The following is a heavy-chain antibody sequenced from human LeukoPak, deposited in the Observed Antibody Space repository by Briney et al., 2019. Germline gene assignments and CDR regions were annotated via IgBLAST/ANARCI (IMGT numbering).Heavy chain of an antibody. CDR2: MNPNSGNT. J-gene: IGHJ6*02. CDR3: ARDFWSGYYYYYYYGMDV. Sequence: ASVKVSRKASGYTFTSYDINWVRQATGQGLEWMGWMNPNSGNTGYAQKFQGRVTMTRNTSISTAYMELSSLRSEDTAVYYRARDFWSGYYYYYYYGMDVWGQGTTVTVSS. V-gene: IGHV1-8*01. CDR1: GYTFTSYD. D-gene: IGHD3-3*01.